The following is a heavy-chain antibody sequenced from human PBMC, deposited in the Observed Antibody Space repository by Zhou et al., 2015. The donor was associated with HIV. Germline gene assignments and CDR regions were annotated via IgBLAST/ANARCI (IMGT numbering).Heavy chain of an antibody. CDR3: ARDGRGAEVDWFDP. J-gene: IGHJ5*02. V-gene: IGHV3-23*01. Sequence: EVQLLESGGDLVQPGGSLRLSCEASGFIFGLYALSWVRQAPGKELEWVSAISGSGGSTYYADSVKGRFTISRDNSKNTLYLQMNSLRDEDTAVYYCARDGRGAEVDWFDPWGQGTLVTVSS. D-gene: IGHD1-26*01. CDR2: ISGSGGST. CDR1: GFIFGLYA.